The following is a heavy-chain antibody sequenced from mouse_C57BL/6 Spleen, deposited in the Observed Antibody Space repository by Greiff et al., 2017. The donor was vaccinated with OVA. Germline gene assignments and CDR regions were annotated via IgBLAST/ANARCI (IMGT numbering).Heavy chain of an antibody. Sequence: EVQLQQSGAELVRPGASVKLSCTASGFNIKDDYMHWVKQRPGQGLEWIGWIDPENGDTEYASKFQGKATITADTSSNTAYLQLSSLASEDAAVYYCTARGFAYWGQGTLVTVSA. J-gene: IGHJ3*01. CDR3: TARGFAY. CDR1: GFNIKDDY. CDR2: IDPENGDT. V-gene: IGHV14-4*01.